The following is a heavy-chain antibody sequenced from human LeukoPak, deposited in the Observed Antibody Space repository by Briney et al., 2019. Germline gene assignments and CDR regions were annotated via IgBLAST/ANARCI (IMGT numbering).Heavy chain of an antibody. CDR1: GFTFSSYW. CDR2: IHSDVNTK. CDR3: GYFGSGSSYTPDS. Sequence: GGSLRLSCAASGFTFSSYWMSWVREAPGKGLEWVAYIHSDVNTKYYADSVKGRFTISRDNSKNTLHLQMNSLRSADTAVYYCGYFGSGSSYTPDSWGQGTLVTVSS. J-gene: IGHJ5*01. D-gene: IGHD3-10*01. V-gene: IGHV3-30*02.